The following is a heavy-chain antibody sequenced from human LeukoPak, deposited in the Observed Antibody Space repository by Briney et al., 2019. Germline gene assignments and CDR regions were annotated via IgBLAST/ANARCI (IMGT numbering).Heavy chain of an antibody. CDR3: ARDPRNYYDSSGYPDDY. D-gene: IGHD3-22*01. V-gene: IGHV1-46*01. J-gene: IGHJ4*02. Sequence: ASVKVSCKASGYTFTSYYMHWVRQAPGQGLEWMGIINPSGGSTSYAQKFQGGVTMTRDTSTSTVYMELSSLRSEDTAVYYCARDPRNYYDSSGYPDDYWGQGTLVTVSS. CDR2: INPSGGST. CDR1: GYTFTSYY.